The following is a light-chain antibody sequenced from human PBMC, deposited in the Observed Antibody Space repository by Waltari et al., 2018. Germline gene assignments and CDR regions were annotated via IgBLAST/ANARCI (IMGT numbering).Light chain of an antibody. CDR2: LAS. V-gene: IGKV4-1*01. CDR3: QQYYSLPLS. Sequence: DFVMTQSPDSLPVSLGARATINCKSSQSVLYNSNNENYLAWYQQKPGQPPKLLIALASTLESGVPDRFSGSGSGTDFTLTISSLQAEDVAVYYCQQYYSLPLSFGQGTRVEIK. J-gene: IGKJ1*01. CDR1: QSVLYNSNNENY.